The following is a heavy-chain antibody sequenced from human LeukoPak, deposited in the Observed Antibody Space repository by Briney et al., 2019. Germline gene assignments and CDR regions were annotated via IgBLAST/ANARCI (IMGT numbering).Heavy chain of an antibody. CDR2: FSSSSSYI. CDR1: GFTYSSYS. D-gene: IGHD1-26*01. Sequence: SGGSLRLSCAASGFTYSSYSMNWVLQAPGKGLEWVSSFSSSSSYIYYADSVKGRFTISRDNAKNSLYLQMNSLRAEDTAVYYCARDHVMGATRYWGQGTLVTVSS. CDR3: ARDHVMGATRY. J-gene: IGHJ4*02. V-gene: IGHV3-21*01.